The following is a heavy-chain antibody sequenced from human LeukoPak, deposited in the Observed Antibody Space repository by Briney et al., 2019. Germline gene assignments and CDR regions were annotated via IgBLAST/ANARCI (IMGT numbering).Heavy chain of an antibody. CDR2: IYYSGST. CDR1: GGSISSSSYY. J-gene: IGHJ4*02. V-gene: IGHV4-39*07. D-gene: IGHD3-22*01. CDR3: ARGPYYYDSNLIY. Sequence: SETLSLTCTVSGGSISSSSYYWGWIRQPPGKELEWIGSIYYSGSTHYNPSLKSRVTISVDTSKNQFSLKLSSVTAADTAVYYCARGPYYYDSNLIYWGQGTLVTVSS.